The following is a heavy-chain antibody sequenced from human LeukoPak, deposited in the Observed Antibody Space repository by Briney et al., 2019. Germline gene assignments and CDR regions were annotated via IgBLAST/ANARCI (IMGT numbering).Heavy chain of an antibody. D-gene: IGHD3-22*01. CDR2: ISGSGGST. Sequence: PGGSLRLSCAASGFTFSSYAMSWVRQAPGKGLEWVSAISGSGGSTYYADSVKGRFTISRDNSKNTLYLQMNSLRAEDTAVYYCAKEGPYYYDSSGYCEPYYFDYWGQGTLVTVSS. CDR3: AKEGPYYYDSSGYCEPYYFDY. CDR1: GFTFSSYA. J-gene: IGHJ4*02. V-gene: IGHV3-23*01.